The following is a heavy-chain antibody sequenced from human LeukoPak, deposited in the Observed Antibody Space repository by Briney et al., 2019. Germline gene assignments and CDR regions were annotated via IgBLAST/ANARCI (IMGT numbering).Heavy chain of an antibody. Sequence: PGGSLRLSCAASGFTFITYGIHWVHQAPGKGLEWVAVISYGDGRAKFYADSVKGRFTISRDNSKNTLYLQMNSLSAEDTAVYYCARKAVTGSGPAHFDYWGQGTLVTVSS. V-gene: IGHV3-30*03. CDR2: ISYGDGRAK. D-gene: IGHD6-19*01. CDR1: GFTFITYG. CDR3: ARKAVTGSGPAHFDY. J-gene: IGHJ4*02.